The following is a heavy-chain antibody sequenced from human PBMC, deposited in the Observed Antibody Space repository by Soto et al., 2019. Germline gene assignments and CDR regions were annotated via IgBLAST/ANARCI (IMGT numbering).Heavy chain of an antibody. CDR1: GYPVTAYY. CDR3: ARGGGVGVAGSAAFDM. J-gene: IGHJ3*02. Sequence: QLHLVQSGAVVKKPGASVTVSCSASGYPVTAYYMHWVRQAPGRGLEWMGGINPATGAAKYTQTFQGRGTLTRETATSTVFMELSGLTSEDPAVFYCARGGGVGVAGSAAFDMWGQGTLVTVSS. D-gene: IGHD3-3*01. CDR2: INPATGAA. V-gene: IGHV1-2*02.